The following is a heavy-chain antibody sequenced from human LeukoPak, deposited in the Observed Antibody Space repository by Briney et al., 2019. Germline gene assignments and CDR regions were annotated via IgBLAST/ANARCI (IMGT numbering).Heavy chain of an antibody. CDR2: ITANGDRT. D-gene: IGHD3-3*01. J-gene: IGHJ4*02. CDR3: ATFGVIVRNNYFDY. Sequence: GGSPRLSCVGSGFTFRSFAVTWVRQAPGKGLDWVSSITANGDRTYYTDSVKGRFTISRDNSKNTLYLHMSNLRAEDTAVYYCATFGVIVRNNYFDYWGQGVLVTVSS. V-gene: IGHV3-23*01. CDR1: GFTFRSFA.